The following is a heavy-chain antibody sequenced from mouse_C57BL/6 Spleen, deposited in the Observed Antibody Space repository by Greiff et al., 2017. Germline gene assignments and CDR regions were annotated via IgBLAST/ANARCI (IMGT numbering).Heavy chain of an antibody. CDR1: GYTFTSYW. J-gene: IGHJ4*01. CDR3: ARSSTVVDPREAMDY. D-gene: IGHD1-1*01. CDR2: IDPSDSYT. V-gene: IGHV1-50*01. Sequence: QVQLQQPGAELVKPGASVKLSCKASGYTFTSYWMQWVKQRPGQGLEWIGEIDPSDSYTNYNQKFKGKATLTVDTSSSTAYMQLSSLTSEDSAVYYCARSSTVVDPREAMDYWGQGTSVTVSS.